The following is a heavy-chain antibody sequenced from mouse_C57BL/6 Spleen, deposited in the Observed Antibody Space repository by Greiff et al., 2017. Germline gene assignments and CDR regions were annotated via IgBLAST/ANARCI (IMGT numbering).Heavy chain of an antibody. CDR2: IDPANGNT. Sequence: VQLKQSVAELVRPGASVKLSCTASGFNIKNTYMHWVKQRPEQGLEWIGRIDPANGNTKYAPKFQGKATITADTSSNTAYLQLSSLTSEDTAIYYGARDDYDRGGAMDYWGQGTLVTVSA. V-gene: IGHV14-3*01. CDR3: ARDDYDRGGAMDY. J-gene: IGHJ3*01. CDR1: GFNIKNTY. D-gene: IGHD2-4*01.